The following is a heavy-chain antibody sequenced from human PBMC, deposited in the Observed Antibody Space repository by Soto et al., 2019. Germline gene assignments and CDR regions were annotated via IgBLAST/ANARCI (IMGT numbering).Heavy chain of an antibody. J-gene: IGHJ6*02. Sequence: ASVKVSCKASGGTFNSYAICWVRHAPGQGLEWMGGIIPIFGTANYAQKFQGRVTITADESTSTAYMELSSLRSEDTAVYYCARMSQTRGGYYYYGMAVRGQGTTVTVSS. CDR1: GGTFNSYA. D-gene: IGHD3-16*01. V-gene: IGHV1-69*13. CDR2: IIPIFGTA. CDR3: ARMSQTRGGYYYYGMAV.